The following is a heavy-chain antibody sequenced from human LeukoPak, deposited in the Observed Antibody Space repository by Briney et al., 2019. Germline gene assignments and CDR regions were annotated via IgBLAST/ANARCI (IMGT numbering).Heavy chain of an antibody. CDR2: ISYDGSDK. CDR3: ARDLHYYVAMDV. D-gene: IGHD3-10*02. V-gene: IGHV3-30*03. Sequence: GRSLRLSCAASGFTFTNYGMHWVRQAPGKGLEWMAVISYDGSDKYYADSVQGRSTISRDNSKNTLYLQLNSLRAEDTALYYCARDLHYYVAMDVWGQGTTVTVSS. CDR1: GFTFTNYG. J-gene: IGHJ6*02.